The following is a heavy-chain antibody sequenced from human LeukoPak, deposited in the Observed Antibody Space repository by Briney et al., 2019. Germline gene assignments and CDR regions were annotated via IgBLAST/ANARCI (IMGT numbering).Heavy chain of an antibody. V-gene: IGHV3-23*01. D-gene: IGHD2-21*02. Sequence: GGSLRLSCAASGFTFSSFAMTWVRQAPGKGLEWVSSITGSHGRSYNTDSVKGRFTISRDNSQNTLYLQMNNLRAEDTAVYYCARDDFYYYYMDVWGKGTTVTVSS. J-gene: IGHJ6*03. CDR1: GFTFSSFA. CDR3: ARDDFYYYYMDV. CDR2: ITGSHGRS.